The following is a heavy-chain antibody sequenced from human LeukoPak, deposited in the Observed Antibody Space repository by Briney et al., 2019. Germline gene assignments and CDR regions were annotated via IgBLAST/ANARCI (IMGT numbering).Heavy chain of an antibody. J-gene: IGHJ4*02. CDR3: ARGVYIAAAQYGY. D-gene: IGHD6-13*01. Sequence: PSETLSLTCTVSGGSISSYYWSWIRQPPGKGLEWTGYIYYSGTTNYNPSLKSRVTIPVDTSKNQFSLKLSSVTAADTAVYYCARGVYIAAAQYGYWGQGTLVTVSS. CDR2: IYYSGTT. CDR1: GGSISSYY. V-gene: IGHV4-59*01.